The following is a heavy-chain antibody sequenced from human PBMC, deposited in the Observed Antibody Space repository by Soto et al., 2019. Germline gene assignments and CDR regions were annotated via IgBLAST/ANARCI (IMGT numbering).Heavy chain of an antibody. J-gene: IGHJ6*02. V-gene: IGHV3-11*06. D-gene: IGHD1-7*01. CDR2: ISSSSSYT. Sequence: GGSLRLSCAASGFTFSDYYMSWIRQAPGKGLEWVSYISSSSSYTNYADSVKGRFTISRDNAKNSLYLQMSSLRAEDTAVYYCARDGWELELHNRGNYYYGMDVWGQGTTVTVSS. CDR3: ARDGWELELHNRGNYYYGMDV. CDR1: GFTFSDYY.